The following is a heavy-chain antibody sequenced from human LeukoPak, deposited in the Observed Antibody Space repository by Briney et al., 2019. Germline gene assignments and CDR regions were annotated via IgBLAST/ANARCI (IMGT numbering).Heavy chain of an antibody. Sequence: PGGSLRLSCAASGFTFSGSAMHWVRQASGKGLEWVGRIRSKANSYATAYAASVKGRFTISRDDSKNTAYLQMNSLKTEDTAVYYCTRPEARSYYGSGPGAFDIWGQGTMVTVSS. CDR1: GFTFSGSA. CDR3: TRPEARSYYGSGPGAFDI. V-gene: IGHV3-73*01. CDR2: IRSKANSYAT. D-gene: IGHD3-10*01. J-gene: IGHJ3*02.